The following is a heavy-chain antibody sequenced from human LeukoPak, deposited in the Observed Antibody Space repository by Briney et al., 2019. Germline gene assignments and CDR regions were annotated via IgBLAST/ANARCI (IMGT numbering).Heavy chain of an antibody. D-gene: IGHD5-18*01. J-gene: IGHJ4*01. Sequence: GGSLRLSCAASGFSFSDSWMTWVRQPPGKGLEWVANIKTDGSEKNYLDSVRGRFTVSRDNADNSLHLQMNSLRAEDTAVYYCVRYSRNIDHWGHGTLVIVSS. CDR3: VRYSRNIDH. CDR2: IKTDGSEK. CDR1: GFSFSDSW. V-gene: IGHV3-7*01.